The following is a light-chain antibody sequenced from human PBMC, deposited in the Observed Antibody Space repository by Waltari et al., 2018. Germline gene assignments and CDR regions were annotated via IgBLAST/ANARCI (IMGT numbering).Light chain of an antibody. Sequence: SYELTQPSSVSVSPGQTARITCSGDVLGKKFIRWFQQKPGQAPVLLIFRDSERPSGVSNRFSGSKSGNTASLTISGLQAEDEADYYCCSYAGSSTHVVFGGGTKLTVL. CDR1: VLGKKF. CDR2: RDS. J-gene: IGLJ2*01. CDR3: CSYAGSSTHVV. V-gene: IGLV3-27*01.